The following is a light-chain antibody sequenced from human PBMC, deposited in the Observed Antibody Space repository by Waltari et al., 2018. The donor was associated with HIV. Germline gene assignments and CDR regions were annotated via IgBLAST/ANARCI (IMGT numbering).Light chain of an antibody. CDR3: QQTYNSPKT. CDR2: GAS. V-gene: IGKV1-39*01. CDR1: QTINTF. J-gene: IGKJ1*01. Sequence: DIQMTQSPSSLPASVGDRVTISCRASQTINTFLNWYQQKPGKAPKLLIYGASNLPSGVPSRFSGSGSGTDSTLTINSLQAEDFATYYCQQTYNSPKTFGPGTKVDMK.